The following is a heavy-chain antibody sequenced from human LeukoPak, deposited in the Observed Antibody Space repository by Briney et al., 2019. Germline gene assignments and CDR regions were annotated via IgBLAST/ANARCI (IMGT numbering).Heavy chain of an antibody. CDR2: LNPNSGGT. CDR1: GYTFTDYH. Sequence: ASVKVSCKASGYTFTDYHIHWVRQAPGQGLEWMGWLNPNSGGTNYAEEFQGRVTMTRDTSITTAFMELSSLKSDDTAMYYCATLRRSGWYIGDWGQETLVTVSS. V-gene: IGHV1-2*02. D-gene: IGHD6-19*01. CDR3: ATLRRSGWYIGD. J-gene: IGHJ4*02.